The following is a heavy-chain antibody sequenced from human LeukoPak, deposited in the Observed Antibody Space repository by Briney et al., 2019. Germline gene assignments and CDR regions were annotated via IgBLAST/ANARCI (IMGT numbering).Heavy chain of an antibody. V-gene: IGHV4-4*02. CDR3: ARDVGARLPGY. Sequence: SGTLSLTCAVFGGSISSNNWWSWVRQPPGKGLEWIGEMYHSGSTNHNPSLKSRVTMSVDKSKNQFSLKLTSVTAADTAIYYCARDVGARLPGYWGQGTLVTVSS. CDR1: GGSISSNNW. CDR2: MYHSGST. D-gene: IGHD6-6*01. J-gene: IGHJ1*01.